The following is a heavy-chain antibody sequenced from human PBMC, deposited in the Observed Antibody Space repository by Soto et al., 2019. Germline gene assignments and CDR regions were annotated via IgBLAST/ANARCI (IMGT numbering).Heavy chain of an antibody. D-gene: IGHD2-21*02. J-gene: IGHJ4*02. Sequence: QVYLVQSGAEVEKPGSSVKISCKASGGIFSSHTINWVRQAAGKGLEWMGGIIPLFGTANYAEKFQGRVTITADKSTKTEYMELTSLRSEDTAVYYCASKAACGGDCYAFDSWGQGTLVTVSS. CDR1: GGIFSSHT. CDR3: ASKAACGGDCYAFDS. CDR2: IIPLFGTA. V-gene: IGHV1-69*06.